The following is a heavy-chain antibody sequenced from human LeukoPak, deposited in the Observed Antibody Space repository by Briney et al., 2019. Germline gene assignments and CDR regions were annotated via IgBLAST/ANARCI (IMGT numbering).Heavy chain of an antibody. CDR2: ISGSGAST. D-gene: IGHD7-27*01. CDR1: GFTFSSYV. Sequence: PGGSLRLSCAASGFTFSSYVISCGRQAPGQQLEWVSAISGSGASTYYADSPTCRFTISRDNSRNTLYLQMNSLSGEDRAVYYCARDRTALGPLRLDYWGQGTLVTVSS. J-gene: IGHJ4*02. V-gene: IGHV3-23*01. CDR3: ARDRTALGPLRLDY.